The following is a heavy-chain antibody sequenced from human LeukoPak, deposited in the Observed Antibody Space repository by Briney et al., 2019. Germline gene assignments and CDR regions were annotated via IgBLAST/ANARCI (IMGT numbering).Heavy chain of an antibody. CDR3: ERLFGDGGYNWFDP. Sequence: GSVKVSCKASGYTFTSFGISWVRQAPGQGLEWMGWISAYNGKTDYAQKLQGRVTMTTDTSTSTAYMELRSLRSDDTAVYYCERLFGDGGYNWFDPWGQGTLVTVSS. J-gene: IGHJ5*02. V-gene: IGHV1-18*01. CDR2: ISAYNGKT. D-gene: IGHD4-17*01. CDR1: GYTFTSFG.